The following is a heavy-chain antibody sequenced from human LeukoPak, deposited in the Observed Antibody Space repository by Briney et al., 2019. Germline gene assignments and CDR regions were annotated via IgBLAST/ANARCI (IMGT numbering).Heavy chain of an antibody. D-gene: IGHD2-21*01. CDR2: IYHNGRT. CDR1: NGSISNYY. V-gene: IGHV4-59*01. CDR3: ARASEGIGFFDF. Sequence: PSETLSLTCTVSNGSISNYYWSWIRQPPGKGLEWIGYIYHNGRTNYNPSLNSRLTISLDTPKLQFSLELSSVTTADTAVYFCARASEGIGFFDFWGPGLLVTVSS. J-gene: IGHJ4*02.